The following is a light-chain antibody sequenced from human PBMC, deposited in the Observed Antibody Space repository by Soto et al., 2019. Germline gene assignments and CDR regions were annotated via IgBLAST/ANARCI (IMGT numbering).Light chain of an antibody. V-gene: IGLV2-14*03. CDR2: DVS. CDR3: SSYTSSSTVV. Sequence: QSALTQPASVSGSPGQSITISCTGTSSDVGGYNYVSWYQQYPGRAPKLMIYDVSNRPSGASNRFSGSKSGNTASLTISGLQAADEADYYCSSYTSSSTVVFGGGTKLTVL. CDR1: SSDVGGYNY. J-gene: IGLJ2*01.